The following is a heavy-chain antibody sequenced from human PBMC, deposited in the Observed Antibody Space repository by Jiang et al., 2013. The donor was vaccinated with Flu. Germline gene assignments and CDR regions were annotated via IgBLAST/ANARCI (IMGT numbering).Heavy chain of an antibody. V-gene: IGHV1-18*01. CDR1: GYTFTSYG. J-gene: IGHJ6*02. Sequence: KPGASVKVSCKASGYTFTSYGISWVRQAPGQGLEWMGWISTYNGNINYTQKFQGRVSMTTDTSTSTAYMELRSLRSDDTAVYYCARDSYYYHGMDVWGQGTTVTVSS. CDR2: ISTYNGNI. CDR3: ARDSYYYHGMDV.